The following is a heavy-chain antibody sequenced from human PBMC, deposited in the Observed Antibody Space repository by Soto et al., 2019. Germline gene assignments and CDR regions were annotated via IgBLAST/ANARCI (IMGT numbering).Heavy chain of an antibody. CDR1: GYTFTSYY. V-gene: IGHV1-46*01. D-gene: IGHD6-13*01. CDR3: ARDGGIAAAGKYYYGMDV. CDR2: INPIFGTA. J-gene: IGHJ6*02. Sequence: QVQLVQSGAEVKKPGASVKVSCKASGYTFTSYYMHWVRQAPGQGLEWMGIINPIFGTANYAQKFQGRVTITADESTSTAYMELSSLRSEDTAVYYCARDGGIAAAGKYYYGMDVWGQGTTVTVSS.